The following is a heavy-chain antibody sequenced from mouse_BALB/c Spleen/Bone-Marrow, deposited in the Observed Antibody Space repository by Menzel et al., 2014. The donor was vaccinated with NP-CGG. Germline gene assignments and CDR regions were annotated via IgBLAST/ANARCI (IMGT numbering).Heavy chain of an antibody. V-gene: IGHV1-54*01. J-gene: IGHJ4*01. CDR2: INPGSGGT. CDR1: GYAFTNYL. CDR3: ARWLTGTTAIDY. D-gene: IGHD4-1*01. Sequence: QVQLKQSGAELVRPGTSVKVSCKASGYAFTNYLIEWVKQRPGQGLEWIGVINPGSGGTNYNEKFKGKATLTADKSSSTAYMQLSSLTSDDSAVYFCARWLTGTTAIDYWGQGTSVTVSS.